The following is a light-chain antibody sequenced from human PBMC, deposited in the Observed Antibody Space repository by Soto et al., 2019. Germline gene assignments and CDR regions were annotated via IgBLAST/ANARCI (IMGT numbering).Light chain of an antibody. CDR3: QSYDNSLSGWV. J-gene: IGLJ2*01. V-gene: IGLV1-40*01. CDR2: GNS. Sequence: QLVLTQPPSVSGAPGQRVTISCTGGSSKIGAGYDVHWYQQLPGTAPKVLIYGNSNRPSGVPDRFSGSKSATSASLAITGLQAEDEADYYCQSYDNSLSGWVFGGGTKLTVL. CDR1: SSKIGAGYD.